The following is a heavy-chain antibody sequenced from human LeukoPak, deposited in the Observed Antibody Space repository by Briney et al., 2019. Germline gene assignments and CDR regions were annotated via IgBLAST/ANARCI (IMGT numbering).Heavy chain of an antibody. Sequence: PGRSLRLSCAASGFTFSSYGMHWVRQAPGKGLEWVAVISYDGSNKYYADSVKGRFTISRDNSKNTLYPQMNSLRAEDTAVYYCAKDGSGWYYGTDYWGQGTLVTVSS. V-gene: IGHV3-30*18. D-gene: IGHD6-19*01. CDR1: GFTFSSYG. CDR2: ISYDGSNK. CDR3: AKDGSGWYYGTDY. J-gene: IGHJ4*02.